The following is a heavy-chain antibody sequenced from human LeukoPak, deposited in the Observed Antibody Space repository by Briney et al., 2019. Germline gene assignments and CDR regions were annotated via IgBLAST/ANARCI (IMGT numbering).Heavy chain of an antibody. CDR1: GDRVSSNDAA. Sequence: SQTLSLTCAISGDRVSSNDAAWNCIRRSPSGGLECLGRTYYRSKWSYDYAVSMKGRITINPDTSKNQFSLQLNSVTPEDTAVYYCTRENTMVRGVINPLDYWGQGTLVTVSS. CDR3: TRENTMVRGVINPLDY. CDR2: TYYRSKWSY. V-gene: IGHV6-1*01. D-gene: IGHD3-10*01. J-gene: IGHJ4*02.